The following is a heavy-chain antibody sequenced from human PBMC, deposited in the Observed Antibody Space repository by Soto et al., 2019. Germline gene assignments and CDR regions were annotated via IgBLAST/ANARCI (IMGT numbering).Heavy chain of an antibody. Sequence: EVQLLESGGGLVQPGGSLRLSCAVSGFTFSNYAMSWVRQAPGKGLEWVSYITPSGGSGGRTYYADSVEGRFTISRDNSKNMLYLQMNSLRADDTAIYYCAKDRFYTSTWQPHFDYWGQGTLVTVSS. CDR1: GFTFSNYA. CDR2: SGGSGGRT. D-gene: IGHD6-13*01. J-gene: IGHJ4*02. V-gene: IGHV3-23*01. CDR3: AKDRFYTSTWQPHFDY.